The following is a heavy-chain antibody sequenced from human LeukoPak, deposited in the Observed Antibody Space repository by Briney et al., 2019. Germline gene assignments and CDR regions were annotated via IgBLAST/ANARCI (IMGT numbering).Heavy chain of an antibody. CDR3: ARDDFNGR. D-gene: IGHD3/OR15-3a*01. CDR1: GFTFSSYG. CDR2: IYSGGST. V-gene: IGHV3-66*01. J-gene: IGHJ4*02. Sequence: GGSLRLSCAASGFTFSSYGMHWVRQAPGKGLEWVSVIYSGGSTYYADSVKGRLTISRDNSKNTLYLQMNSLRAEDTAVYYCARDDFNGRWGQGTLVTVSS.